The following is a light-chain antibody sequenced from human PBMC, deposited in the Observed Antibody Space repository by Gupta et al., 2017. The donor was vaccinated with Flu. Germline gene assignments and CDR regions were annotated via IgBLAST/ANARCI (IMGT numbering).Light chain of an antibody. V-gene: IGLV3-21*02. CDR3: QVWDSSSDRSYV. CDR1: NIGDKS. Sequence: SYVLTQPPSVSVAPGQTATITCGGNNIGDKSVNWYQQKPGQAPVLVVFDDSDRPSGIPERFSGSNSGNTATLTISGVEAGDEADFYCQVWDSSSDRSYVFGTGTRVTVL. CDR2: DDS. J-gene: IGLJ1*01.